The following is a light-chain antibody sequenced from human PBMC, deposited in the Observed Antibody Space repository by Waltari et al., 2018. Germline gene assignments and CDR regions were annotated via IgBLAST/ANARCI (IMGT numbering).Light chain of an antibody. CDR2: GAA. J-gene: IGKJ4*01. Sequence: EIVMTQSPATLSVSPGERATLSCRASQSVSSNLAWYQQKPGQAPRLLIYGAATRATGIPARFSGSGSGTEFTLTISSLQSEDFAVYYCQKYNNWPLTFGGGTKVEIK. V-gene: IGKV3-15*01. CDR1: QSVSSN. CDR3: QKYNNWPLT.